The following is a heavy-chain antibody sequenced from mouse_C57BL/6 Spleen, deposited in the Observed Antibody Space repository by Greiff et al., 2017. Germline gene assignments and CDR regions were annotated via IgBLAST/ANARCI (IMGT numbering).Heavy chain of an antibody. V-gene: IGHV2-2*01. CDR1: GFSLTSYG. J-gene: IGHJ2*01. Sequence: QVQLKQSGPGLVQPSQSLSITCTVSGFSLTSYGVHWVRQSPGKGLEWLGVIWRGGSTDYNAAFISRLSISKDNSKSQVFFKMNSLQADDTAIYYCARNSIYDYLDYWGQGTTLTVSS. CDR2: IWRGGST. D-gene: IGHD2-3*01. CDR3: ARNSIYDYLDY.